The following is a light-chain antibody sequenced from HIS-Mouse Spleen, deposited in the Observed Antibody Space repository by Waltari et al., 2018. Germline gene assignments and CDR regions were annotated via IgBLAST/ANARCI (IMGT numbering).Light chain of an antibody. Sequence: QSALTQPPSASGSPGQSVTIPCTGTSSDVGGYNYFAWYQPHPGKAPKLMIYEVSKRPSGVPDRFSGSKSGNTASLTVSGLQAEDEADYYCSSYAGSNNLVFGGGTKLTVL. J-gene: IGLJ2*01. CDR3: SSYAGSNNLV. CDR1: SSDVGGYNY. CDR2: EVS. V-gene: IGLV2-8*01.